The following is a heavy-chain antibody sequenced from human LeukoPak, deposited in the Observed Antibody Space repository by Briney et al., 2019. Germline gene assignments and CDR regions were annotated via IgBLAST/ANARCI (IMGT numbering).Heavy chain of an antibody. D-gene: IGHD1-26*01. J-gene: IGHJ4*02. Sequence: SAPTLVKPTQTLTLTCTFSGFSLITSGVGVGWIRQPPGKALEWLALIYGDDDKRYRTSLKSRLAITKDIPKNQVVLTMTNMDPVDTATYYCAHRRRGTYYGYWGQGTLVTVSS. CDR3: AHRRRGTYYGY. V-gene: IGHV2-5*02. CDR2: IYGDDDK. CDR1: GFSLITSGVG.